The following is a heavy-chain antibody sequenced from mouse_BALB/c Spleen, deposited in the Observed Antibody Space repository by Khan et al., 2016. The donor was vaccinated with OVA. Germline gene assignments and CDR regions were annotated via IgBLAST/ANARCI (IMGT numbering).Heavy chain of an antibody. CDR3: AMPYYGSAWFAY. Sequence: VQLQQSGPGLVAPSQSLSITCTVSGFSLTSYGVHWVRQPPGKGLEWLGVLWAGGSTNYNSALMSRLSISKDNSKNHVFLKMNSLQTDDTAMYYCAMPYYGSAWFAYWGQGTLVTVSA. D-gene: IGHD1-1*01. CDR2: LWAGGST. V-gene: IGHV2-9*02. CDR1: GFSLTSYG. J-gene: IGHJ3*01.